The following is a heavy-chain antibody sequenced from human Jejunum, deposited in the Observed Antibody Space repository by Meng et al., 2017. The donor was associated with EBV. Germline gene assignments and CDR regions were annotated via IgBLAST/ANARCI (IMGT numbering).Heavy chain of an antibody. V-gene: IGHV1-3*04. CDR1: GYTFTEYA. CDR3: ARRNYGDYGDGFDY. D-gene: IGHD4-17*01. CDR2: FSTANDNT. J-gene: IGHJ4*02. Sequence: QVQLVQSGAEVKKNGASVKVSCKASGYTFTEYAMHWLSQAPGQRLEWMGWFSTANDNTKYSQKFQGRVTITRDTSASTGYMELSSLRSEDTAVYYCARRNYGDYGDGFDYWGPGTLVTVS.